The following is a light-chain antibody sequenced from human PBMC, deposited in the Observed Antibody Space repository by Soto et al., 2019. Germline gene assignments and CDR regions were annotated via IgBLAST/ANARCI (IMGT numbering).Light chain of an antibody. V-gene: IGKV1-5*03. J-gene: IGKJ1*01. CDR1: QSISSW. CDR2: TAS. Sequence: GDRVPITCRASQSISSWLAWYQQKPGKAPKLLIHTASNLETGVPSRFSGSGSGTEFALTISSLQPDDVATYYCQQYFTYRAFGQGTKVDIK. CDR3: QQYFTYRA.